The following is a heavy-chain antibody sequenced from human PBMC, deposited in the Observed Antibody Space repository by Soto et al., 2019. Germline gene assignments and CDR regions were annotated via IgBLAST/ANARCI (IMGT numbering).Heavy chain of an antibody. CDR3: ARQYSDFWSVPEDMVV. D-gene: IGHD3-3*01. CDR2: TDHSDSYT. V-gene: IGHV5-10-1*01. CDR1: GYSFTSYW. J-gene: IGHJ6*02. Sequence: GESRKISCKGSGYSFTSYWISWVRQMPGTGLEWRGRTDHSDSYTNFCPSFQGHVTISADKSISTAYLQWSSLKASDTAMYYCARQYSDFWSVPEDMVVWGQGATVTVFS.